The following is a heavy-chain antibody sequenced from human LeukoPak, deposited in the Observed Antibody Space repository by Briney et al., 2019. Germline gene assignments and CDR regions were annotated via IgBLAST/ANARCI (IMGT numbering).Heavy chain of an antibody. Sequence: GSLRLSCAASGFTFSSYSMNWVRQAPGKGLEWVSFISSSRSYIYYADSVKGRFTLSRDNAKNSLYLQMNSLRAEDTAVYYCARDETYYYEYWGQGTLVTVSS. CDR1: GFTFSSYS. V-gene: IGHV3-21*04. J-gene: IGHJ4*02. CDR2: ISSSRSYI. CDR3: ARDETYYYEY.